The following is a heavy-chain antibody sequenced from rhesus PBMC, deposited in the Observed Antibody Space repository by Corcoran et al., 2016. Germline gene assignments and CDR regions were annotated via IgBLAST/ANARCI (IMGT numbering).Heavy chain of an antibody. CDR2: IYGSGSST. CDR1: GGSISRSY. CDR3: ATGRTDY. V-gene: IGHV4-169*01. J-gene: IGHJ4*01. Sequence: QLQLQESGPGLVKPSETLSVTCAVSGGSISRSYWSWIRQAPGKGLEWIGYIYGSGSSTNYNPSLKSRVTLSVDTSKNQLSLKLSSVTTADTAVYYCATGRTDYWGQGVLVTVSS. D-gene: IGHD2-21*01.